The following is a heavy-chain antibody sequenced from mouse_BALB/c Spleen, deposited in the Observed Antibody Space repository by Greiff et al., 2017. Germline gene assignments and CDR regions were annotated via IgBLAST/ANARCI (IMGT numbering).Heavy chain of an antibody. V-gene: IGHV1-14*01. Sequence: VQLKESGPELVKPGASVKMSCKASGYTFTSYVMHWVKQKPGQGLEWIGYINPYNDGTKYNEKFKGKATLTSDKSSSTAYMELSSLTSEDSAVYYCARYRGNYDYYAMDYWGQGTSVTVAS. CDR3: ARYRGNYDYYAMDY. D-gene: IGHD2-1*01. J-gene: IGHJ4*01. CDR2: INPYNDGT. CDR1: GYTFTSYV.